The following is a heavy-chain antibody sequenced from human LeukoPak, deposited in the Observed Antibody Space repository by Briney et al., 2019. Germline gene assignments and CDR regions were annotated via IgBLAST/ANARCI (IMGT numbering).Heavy chain of an antibody. CDR2: ISGYNGYT. CDR3: AREVAGLGGEFDY. D-gene: IGHD3-3*01. CDR1: GYTFSSYG. Sequence: ASVKVSCKASGYTFSSYGISWVRQTPGQRLEWMGWISGYNGYTHFTQKFQDRFTMTTDISTTTAYMELRSLGSDDTAVYYCAREVAGLGGEFDYWGQGTMVTVSS. J-gene: IGHJ4*02. V-gene: IGHV1-18*01.